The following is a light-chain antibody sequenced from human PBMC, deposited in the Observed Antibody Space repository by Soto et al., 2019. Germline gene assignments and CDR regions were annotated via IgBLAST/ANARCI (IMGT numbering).Light chain of an antibody. V-gene: IGLV2-8*01. CDR2: EVS. CDR3: SSYAGSSNYV. J-gene: IGLJ1*01. Sequence: QSVLTQPPSASGSPGQSVTISCTGTSSDIGDYDYVSWYQHHPGKAPKLMIFEVSKRPSGVPDRFSGSKSGNTASLTVSGLQTEDEADYYCSSYAGSSNYVFGTGTKLTVL. CDR1: SSDIGDYDY.